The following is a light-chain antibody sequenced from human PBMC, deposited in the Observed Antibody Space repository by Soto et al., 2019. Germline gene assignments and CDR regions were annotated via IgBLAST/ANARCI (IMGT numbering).Light chain of an antibody. CDR1: SSNIGADYH. V-gene: IGLV1-40*01. CDR3: QSYDTSLRAYV. J-gene: IGLJ1*01. Sequence: QAVLTQPPSVSGAPGQRVTIFCTGSSSNIGADYHVHWYQQLPGTAPRLLICGNTNRPSGVPGRFSASKSGTSASLAITGLQAEDEADYYCQSYDTSLRAYVFGTGTKLTVL. CDR2: GNT.